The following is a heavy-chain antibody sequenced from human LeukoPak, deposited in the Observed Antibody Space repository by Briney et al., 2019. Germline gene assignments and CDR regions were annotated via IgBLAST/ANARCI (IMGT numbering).Heavy chain of an antibody. CDR1: GFTVSSNY. D-gene: IGHD5/OR15-5a*01. V-gene: IGHV3-53*01. CDR2: IYSGGTT. Sequence: SGGSLRLSCAASGFTVSSNYMSWVRQAPGKGLEWVSVIYSGGTTYYADSVKGRFTISRDNSKNTLYLQMNSLRAEDTAVYYCARAGSIYLYFDSWGQGTLVTVSS. CDR3: ARAGSIYLYFDS. J-gene: IGHJ4*02.